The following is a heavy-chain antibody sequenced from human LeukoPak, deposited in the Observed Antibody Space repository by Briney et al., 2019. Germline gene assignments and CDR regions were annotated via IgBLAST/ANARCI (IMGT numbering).Heavy chain of an antibody. D-gene: IGHD5-12*01. CDR1: GFTISTYW. CDR3: ARDPKWLDY. CDR2: TNQEGSEK. J-gene: IGHJ4*02. V-gene: IGHV3-7*03. Sequence: GGSLRLSCAASGFTISTYWMSWVRQAPEKGLEWVANTNQEGSEKYYVDSVKGRFTISKDNAKNSLYLQMNSLRAEDTAVYYCARDPKWLDYWGQGTLVTVSS.